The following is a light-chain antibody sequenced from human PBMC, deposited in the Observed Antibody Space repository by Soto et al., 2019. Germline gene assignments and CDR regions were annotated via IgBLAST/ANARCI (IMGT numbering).Light chain of an antibody. CDR2: EVS. V-gene: IGLV2-23*02. CDR1: SSDVGSYNL. J-gene: IGLJ1*01. CDR3: CSYAGSTTEV. Sequence: QSALTQPASVSGSPGQSITISCTGTSSDVGSYNLVSWYQQHPGKAPKLMISEVSKRPSGVSNRFSGSKSGNTASLTISGLQAEDEADYYCCSYAGSTTEVFGTGTKLTVL.